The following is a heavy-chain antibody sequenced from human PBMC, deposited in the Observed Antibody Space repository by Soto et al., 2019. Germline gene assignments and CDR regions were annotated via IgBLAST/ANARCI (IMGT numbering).Heavy chain of an antibody. CDR3: ARERGIVVVPAAIPKNWFDP. CDR2: INPSGGST. Sequence: GASVKVSCKASGYTFTSYYMHWVRHAPGQGLEWMGIINPSGGSTSYAQKFQGRVTMTRDTSTSTVYMELSSLRSEDTAVYYCARERGIVVVPAAIPKNWFDPWGQGTLVTVSS. D-gene: IGHD2-2*02. V-gene: IGHV1-46*01. J-gene: IGHJ5*02. CDR1: GYTFTSYY.